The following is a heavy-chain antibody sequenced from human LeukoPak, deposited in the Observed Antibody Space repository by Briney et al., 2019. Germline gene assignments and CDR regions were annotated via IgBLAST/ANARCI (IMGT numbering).Heavy chain of an antibody. D-gene: IGHD3-16*01. V-gene: IGHV3-30*02. Sequence: GGSLRLSCAASGFTFSSYGMHWVRQAPGKGLEWVAFIRYDGSNKYYADSVKGRFTISRDNSKNTLYLQMNSLRAEDTAVYYCAKDLMIPLRNYHWGQGTLVTVSS. CDR1: GFTFSSYG. CDR3: AKDLMIPLRNYH. J-gene: IGHJ5*02. CDR2: IRYDGSNK.